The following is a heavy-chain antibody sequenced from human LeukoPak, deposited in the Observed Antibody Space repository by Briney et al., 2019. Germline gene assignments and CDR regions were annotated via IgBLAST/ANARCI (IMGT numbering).Heavy chain of an antibody. Sequence: SETLSLTCTVSGGSISSHYWNWIRQPPGKGLEWIGYIYYSGSTNYNPSLKSRVTISVDTSKNQFSLKLSSVTAADTAVYYCARGYCSGGGCYRTFFDYWGQGTLVTVSS. CDR3: ARGYCSGGGCYRTFFDY. J-gene: IGHJ4*02. D-gene: IGHD2-15*01. CDR1: GGSISSHY. CDR2: IYYSGST. V-gene: IGHV4-59*11.